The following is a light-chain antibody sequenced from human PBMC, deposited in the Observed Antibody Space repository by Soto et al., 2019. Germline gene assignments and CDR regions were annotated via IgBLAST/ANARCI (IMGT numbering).Light chain of an antibody. CDR3: QQARSLPLT. CDR1: QSVSSN. Sequence: DIVLQQSPGTLSLSPVAIATLSCRASQSVSSNLAWYQQKPGQAPRLLIYGASNRATGIPDRFSGSGSGTDFTLTISRLEPDDTAIYYCQQARSLPLTFGGGTKVDI. V-gene: IGKV3-20*01. J-gene: IGKJ4*01. CDR2: GAS.